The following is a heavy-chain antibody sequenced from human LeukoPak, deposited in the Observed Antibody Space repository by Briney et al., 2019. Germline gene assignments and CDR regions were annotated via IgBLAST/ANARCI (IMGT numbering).Heavy chain of an antibody. J-gene: IGHJ3*02. Sequence: GGSLRLSCAASGFTFSSYGMSWVRQAPGKGLEWVSAISGSGGSTYYADSVKGRFTISRDNSKNTLYLQMNSLRAEDTAFYYCAKEFLAYDAFDIWGQGTMVTVSS. CDR1: GFTFSSYG. V-gene: IGHV3-23*01. CDR2: ISGSGGST. CDR3: AKEFLAYDAFDI.